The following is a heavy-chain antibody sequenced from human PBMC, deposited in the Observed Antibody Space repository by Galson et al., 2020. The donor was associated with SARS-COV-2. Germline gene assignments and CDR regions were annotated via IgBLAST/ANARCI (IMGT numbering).Heavy chain of an antibody. CDR2: ISSSSSYT. CDR1: GFTFSDYY. CDR3: ARADDILPGAFDI. V-gene: IGHV3-11*06. D-gene: IGHD2-2*02. Sequence: GWSLRLSCAASGFTFSDYYMSWIRQAPGKGLEWVSYISSSSSYTNYADSVKGRFTISRDNAKNSLYLQMNSLRAEDTAVYYCARADDILPGAFDIGGQGTMFTVSS. J-gene: IGHJ3*02.